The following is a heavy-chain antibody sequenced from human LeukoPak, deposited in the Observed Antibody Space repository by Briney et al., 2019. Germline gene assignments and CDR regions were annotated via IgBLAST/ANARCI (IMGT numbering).Heavy chain of an antibody. D-gene: IGHD2-15*01. CDR2: IYYSGST. V-gene: IGHV4-59*01. J-gene: IGHJ4*02. Sequence: PSETLSLTCTVSGGSLSSYYWSWIRQPAGKGLEWLGYIYYSGSTNYNPSLKSRVAMSVDTSKNQFSLKLTSVTAADTAVYYCARYYCSGGNCQYFDYWGQGSPVTVSS. CDR1: GGSLSSYY. CDR3: ARYYCSGGNCQYFDY.